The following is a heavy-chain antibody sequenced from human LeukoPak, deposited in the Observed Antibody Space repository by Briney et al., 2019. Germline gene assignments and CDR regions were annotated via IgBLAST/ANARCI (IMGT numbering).Heavy chain of an antibody. D-gene: IGHD3-16*01. CDR1: GNSISNYA. CDR2: IIPIFGTA. J-gene: IGHJ6*02. CDR3: TTRACHAGGCSSSFYYYYGLHF. Sequence: SVKVSCKASGNSISNYAVSWVRQAPGQGCEWMGGIIPIFGTADYAQKFQGRVTITADQSTSTTYMALSSLKSEDTATYYCTTRACHAGGCSSSFYYYYGLHFWGQGTTVSVSS. V-gene: IGHV1-69*13.